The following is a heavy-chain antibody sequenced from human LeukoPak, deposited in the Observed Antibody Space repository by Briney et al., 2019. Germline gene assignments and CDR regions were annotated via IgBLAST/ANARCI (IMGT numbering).Heavy chain of an antibody. D-gene: IGHD5-18*01. CDR1: GFTFSSYS. Sequence: GGSLRLSCAASGFTFSSYSMNWVRQAPGKGLEWVSSISSSSSYIYYADSVKGRFTISRDNAKNSLYLQMNSLRAEDTAVYYCARVGGYSYGYLDYWGQETLVTVSS. CDR2: ISSSSSYI. CDR3: ARVGGYSYGYLDY. V-gene: IGHV3-21*01. J-gene: IGHJ4*02.